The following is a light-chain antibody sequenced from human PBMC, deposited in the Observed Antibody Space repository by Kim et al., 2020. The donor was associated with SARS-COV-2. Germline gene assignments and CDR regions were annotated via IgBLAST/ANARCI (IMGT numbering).Light chain of an antibody. J-gene: IGKJ5*01. CDR1: QSVTGY. Sequence: EIALTQSPATLSLSPGERVTLSCRASQSVTGYLAWYQQKPGQAPRLLIYDKSNRASGIPARFSGSGSGTDFTLTINSLEPEDFAVYYCQQRSNWLITFGQGTRLGIK. CDR2: DKS. CDR3: QQRSNWLIT. V-gene: IGKV3-11*01.